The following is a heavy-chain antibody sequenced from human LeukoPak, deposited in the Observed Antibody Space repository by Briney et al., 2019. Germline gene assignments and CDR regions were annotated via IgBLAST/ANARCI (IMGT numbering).Heavy chain of an antibody. CDR1: GFTFGHYA. CDR2: IRSKAYGMTI. CDR3: ARGGDFGVPAPLGIDAFDI. D-gene: IGHD2-2*01. J-gene: IGHJ3*02. V-gene: IGHV3-49*04. Sequence: PGGSLRLSCTGSGFTFGHYALAWVRQAPGKGLEWLGFIRSKAYGMTIEYAASVKGTFSISRDKSKSIAVLQINSLKPEDTAVYYCARGGDFGVPAPLGIDAFDIWGQGTMVTVSS.